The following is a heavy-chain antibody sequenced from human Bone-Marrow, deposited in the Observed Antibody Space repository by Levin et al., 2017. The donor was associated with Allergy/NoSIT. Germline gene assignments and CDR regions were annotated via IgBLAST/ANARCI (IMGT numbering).Heavy chain of an antibody. CDR3: ARGRGADYGGISGHFDY. CDR2: IWYDGGNK. J-gene: IGHJ4*02. Sequence: GESLKISCAASGFTFSGFGMHWVRQAPGKGLEWVAVIWYDGGNKYYADSVKGRFTISRDNSKNTLYLQMNSLRAEDTAVYYCARGRGADYGGISGHFDYWGQGTPVTVSS. D-gene: IGHD4-23*01. V-gene: IGHV3-33*01. CDR1: GFTFSGFG.